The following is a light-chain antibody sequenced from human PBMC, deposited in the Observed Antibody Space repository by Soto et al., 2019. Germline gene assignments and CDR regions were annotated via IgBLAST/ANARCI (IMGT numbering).Light chain of an antibody. J-gene: IGLJ1*01. CDR2: GNG. V-gene: IGLV1-40*01. CDR1: SSSFGAGYE. CDR3: QSYDIRRTAYV. Sequence: QSVLTQPPSVSGAPGQRVTISCSGTSSSFGAGYEVHWYHQLPGTAPKLVVSGNGNRPSGVPDRLSASKSGTSASLAITGLQAEDEGHYYCQSYDIRRTAYVFGTGSKVGVL.